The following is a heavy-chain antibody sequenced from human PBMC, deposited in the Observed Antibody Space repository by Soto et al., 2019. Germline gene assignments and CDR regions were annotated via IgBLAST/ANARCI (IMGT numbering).Heavy chain of an antibody. CDR3: AKDNSGYGAPPGGADY. CDR2: ISSSSSTI. D-gene: IGHD5-12*01. V-gene: IGHV3-48*01. Sequence: PGGSLRLSCAASGFTFSSYSMNWVRQAPGKGLEWVSYISSSSSTIYYADSVKGRFTISRDNAKNTLYLQMNSLRAEDTAVYYCAKDNSGYGAPPGGADYWGQGTLVTVSS. J-gene: IGHJ4*02. CDR1: GFTFSSYS.